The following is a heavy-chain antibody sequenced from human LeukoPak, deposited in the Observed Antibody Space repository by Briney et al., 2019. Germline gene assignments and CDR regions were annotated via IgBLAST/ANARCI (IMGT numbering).Heavy chain of an antibody. D-gene: IGHD3-16*01. CDR2: IYYSGST. CDR1: RAYVTTYY. J-gene: IGHJ4*02. CDR3: GSKGMGGDDLGLFDY. V-gene: IGHV4-59*02. Sequence: SETLSLTCTVCRAYVTTYYWSWIRQPPGKGLEWIGYIYYSGSTYYNPSLKSRVTISVDTSKNQFSLKLSSVTAADTAVYYCGSKGMGGDDLGLFDYWGQGTLVTVSS.